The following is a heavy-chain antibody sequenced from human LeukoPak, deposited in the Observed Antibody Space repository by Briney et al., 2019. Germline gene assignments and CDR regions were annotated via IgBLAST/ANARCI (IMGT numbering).Heavy chain of an antibody. Sequence: GESLKISCKGSGYSFTSYWISWVRQMPGKGLEWMGRIDPSDSYTNYSPSFQGHVTISADKSISTAYLQWSSLKASDTAMYYCASRIYGSGSYLSASDIWGQGTMVTVSS. D-gene: IGHD3-10*01. CDR3: ASRIYGSGSYLSASDI. CDR1: GYSFTSYW. J-gene: IGHJ3*02. CDR2: IDPSDSYT. V-gene: IGHV5-10-1*01.